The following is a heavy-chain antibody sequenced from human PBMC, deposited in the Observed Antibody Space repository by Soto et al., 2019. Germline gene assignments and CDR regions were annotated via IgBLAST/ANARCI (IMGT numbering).Heavy chain of an antibody. CDR1: GFTFSSYG. J-gene: IGHJ4*02. V-gene: IGHV3-33*01. Sequence: QVQLVESGGGVVQPGRSLRLSCAASGFTFSSYGMHWVRQAPGKGLEWVAVMWYDGSNKYYADSVKGRFTISRDNSKNTLYLQMNSLRAEDTAVYYCARDIGLLVVPAGYDYWGQGTLVTVSS. CDR3: ARDIGLLVVPAGYDY. D-gene: IGHD2-2*01. CDR2: MWYDGSNK.